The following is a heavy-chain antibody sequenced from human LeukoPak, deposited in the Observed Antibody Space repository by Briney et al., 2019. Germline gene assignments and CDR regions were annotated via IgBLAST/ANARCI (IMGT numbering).Heavy chain of an antibody. D-gene: IGHD3-3*01. V-gene: IGHV4-34*01. J-gene: IGHJ4*02. Sequence: SETLSLTCAVYGGSFSGYYWSWIRQPPGKGLEWIGEINHSGSTNYNPSLKSQVTISVDTSKNQFSLKLSSVTAADTAVYYCARYDFWSSFDYWGQGTLVTVSS. CDR2: INHSGST. CDR1: GGSFSGYY. CDR3: ARYDFWSSFDY.